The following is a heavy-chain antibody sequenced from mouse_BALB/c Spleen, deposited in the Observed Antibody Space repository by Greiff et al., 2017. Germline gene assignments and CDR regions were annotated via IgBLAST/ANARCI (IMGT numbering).Heavy chain of an antibody. CDR3: ARVGVNYDYAMDY. J-gene: IGHJ4*01. V-gene: IGHV1-87*01. D-gene: IGHD2-4*01. CDR2: IYPGDGDT. Sequence: QVQLQQPGAELVKPGAPVKLSCKASGYTFTSYWMQWVKQRPGQGLEWIGAIYPGDGDTRYTQKFKGKATLTADKSSSTAYMQLSSLASEDSAVYYCARVGVNYDYAMDYWGQGTSVTVSS. CDR1: GYTFTSYW.